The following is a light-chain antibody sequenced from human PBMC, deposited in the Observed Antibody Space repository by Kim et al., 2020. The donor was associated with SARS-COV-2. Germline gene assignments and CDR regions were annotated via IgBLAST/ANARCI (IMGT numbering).Light chain of an antibody. CDR2: EDN. J-gene: IGLJ3*02. CDR1: SGSIASNY. Sequence: NFMLTQPHSVSESPGKTVTISCTRSSGSIASNYVQWYQQRPGSAPTTVIYEDNQRPSGVPDRFSGSIDSSSNSASLTISGLKTEDEADYYCQSYDSSNHWVFGVGTKLTVL. V-gene: IGLV6-57*04. CDR3: QSYDSSNHWV.